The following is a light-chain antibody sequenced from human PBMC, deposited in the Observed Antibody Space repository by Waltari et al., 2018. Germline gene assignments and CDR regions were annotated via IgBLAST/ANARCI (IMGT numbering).Light chain of an antibody. V-gene: IGKV2-28*01. J-gene: IGKJ1*01. CDR2: LIS. Sequence: DIVMTQSPLSLSVPPGEPASISCRSSQSLLHSSGNTFVDWYLQKPGQSPQLLIYLISNRASGVPDRFSGSGSGTDFTLKISRVEAGAAGVYFCMQARQTPWTFGQGTKVEIK. CDR1: QSLLHSSGNTF. CDR3: MQARQTPWT.